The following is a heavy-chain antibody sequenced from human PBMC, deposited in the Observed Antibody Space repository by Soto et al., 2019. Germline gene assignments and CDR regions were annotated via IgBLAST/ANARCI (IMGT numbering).Heavy chain of an antibody. J-gene: IGHJ4*02. V-gene: IGHV3-30*18. CDR1: GFTFSTYG. D-gene: IGHD2-15*01. CDR2: ISYDESHK. Sequence: QVQLVESGGGVVQPGKSLRLSCAASGFTFSTYGMHWVRQAPGKGLEWVALISYDESHKYYSHSVNGRVTISRDNSKNTVYLQMNGLKPEDTAVYYCAKDRAGGFVVVVAATPDFWGQGTLVTVSS. CDR3: AKDRAGGFVVVVAATPDF.